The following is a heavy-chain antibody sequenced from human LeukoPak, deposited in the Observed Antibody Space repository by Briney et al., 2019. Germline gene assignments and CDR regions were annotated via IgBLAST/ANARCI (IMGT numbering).Heavy chain of an antibody. V-gene: IGHV4-39*01. CDR3: ARHGGLIYFDY. CDR2: INHRGST. Sequence: PSQTLSLTCTVSGGSISSGSYYWSWIRQPPGKGLEWIGEINHRGSTNYNPSLKSRVTISVDTSKNQFSLKLSSVTAAGTAVYYCARHGGLIYFDYWGQGTLVTVSS. D-gene: IGHD6-25*01. J-gene: IGHJ4*02. CDR1: GGSISSGSYY.